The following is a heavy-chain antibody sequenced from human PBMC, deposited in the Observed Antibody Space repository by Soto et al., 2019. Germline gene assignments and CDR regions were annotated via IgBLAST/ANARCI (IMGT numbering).Heavy chain of an antibody. CDR1: GGSVSSGNW. J-gene: IGHJ5*02. CDR3: ASVGSDYDNSGYYLP. V-gene: IGHV4-4*02. CDR2: IYHSGST. Sequence: SETLSLTCIVSGGSVSSGNWWSWVRQPPGKGLEWIGEIYHSGSTTYNPSLKSRATISVDKSENQFPLRLKSVTAADTAVYYCASVGSDYDNSGYYLPWGPGTLVTVSS. D-gene: IGHD3-22*01.